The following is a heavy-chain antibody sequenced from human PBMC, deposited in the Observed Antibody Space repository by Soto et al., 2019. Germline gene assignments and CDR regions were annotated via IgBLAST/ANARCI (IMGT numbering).Heavy chain of an antibody. CDR3: ASAYGSGSLSGY. D-gene: IGHD3-10*01. CDR2: ITQDGREK. CDR1: GFTFSSYW. J-gene: IGHJ4*02. Sequence: EVQLVESGGGLVQPGGSLRLSCAASGFTFSSYWMSWVRQAPGKGLEWVANITQDGREKYNVDFVKGRFTISRDNAKNSLYLQMNSLRVEDTAVYYCASAYGSGSLSGYWGQGTLVTVSS. V-gene: IGHV3-7*01.